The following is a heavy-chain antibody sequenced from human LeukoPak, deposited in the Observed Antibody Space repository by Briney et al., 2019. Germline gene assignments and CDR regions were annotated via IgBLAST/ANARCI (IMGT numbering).Heavy chain of an antibody. CDR3: ARVYGAGYDFRGAFDI. Sequence: SETLSLTCTVSGDSISTYYWTWIRQPPGKGLEWIGYINYCGSANYNPSLKGRVTISVDTSKNQFALKLSSVTAADTAGYYCARVYGAGYDFRGAFDIWGQGTMVTVSS. CDR1: GDSISTYY. D-gene: IGHD5-12*01. J-gene: IGHJ3*02. CDR2: INYCGSA. V-gene: IGHV4-59*01.